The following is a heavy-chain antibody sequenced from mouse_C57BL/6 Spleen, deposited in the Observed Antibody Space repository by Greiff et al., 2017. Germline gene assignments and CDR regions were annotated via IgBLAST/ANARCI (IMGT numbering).Heavy chain of an antibody. CDR2: ISSGGDYI. D-gene: IGHD1-1*01. CDR1: GFTFSSYA. CDR3: TRGDYYGSSSYYYAMDY. V-gene: IGHV5-9-1*02. J-gene: IGHJ4*01. Sequence: EVQLVESGGGLVKPGGSLKLSCAASGFTFSSYAMSWVRQTPEKRLEWVAYISSGGDYIYYADTVKGRFTISRDNARNALYLQMSSLKSEDTAMYYMTRGDYYGSSSYYYAMDYWGQGTSVTVSS.